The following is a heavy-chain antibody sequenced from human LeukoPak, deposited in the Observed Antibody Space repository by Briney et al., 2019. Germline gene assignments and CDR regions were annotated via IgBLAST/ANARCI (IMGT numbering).Heavy chain of an antibody. CDR2: ISSSGSTI. Sequence: GSLRLSCAASGFTFSSYEMNWVRQAPGKGLEWVSYISSSGSTIYYADSVKGRFTISRDNAKNSVYLQMNSLRAEDTAVYCCARGPYGLYYGSGSLLYYFDYWDQGTLVTVSS. CDR1: GFTFSSYE. CDR3: ARGPYGLYYGSGSLLYYFDY. V-gene: IGHV3-48*03. D-gene: IGHD3-10*01. J-gene: IGHJ4*02.